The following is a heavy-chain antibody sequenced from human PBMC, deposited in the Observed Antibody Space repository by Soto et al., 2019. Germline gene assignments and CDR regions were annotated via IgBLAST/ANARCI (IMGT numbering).Heavy chain of an antibody. V-gene: IGHV4-59*01. CDR3: ARGPVRGMDV. CDR2: IYYSGST. D-gene: IGHD2-8*01. Sequence: SETLSLRCSVAGGSSGSYDGSWIRQPPGKGLEWIGYIYYSGSTNYNPSLKSRVTISVDTSKNQFSLKLSSVTAADTAVYYCARGPVRGMDVWGQGTTVTVSS. CDR1: GGSSGSYD. J-gene: IGHJ6*02.